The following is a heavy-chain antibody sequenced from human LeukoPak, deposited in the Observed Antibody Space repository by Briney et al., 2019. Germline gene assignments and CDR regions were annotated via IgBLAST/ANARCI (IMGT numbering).Heavy chain of an antibody. CDR1: GFTFRNSW. CDR3: ARYCSSISCYDYYYYYMDV. Sequence: GGSLRLSCAASGFTFRNSWMNWVRQAPGKGLEWVANIKPDGSDSSYADSVKGRFTISRDNAKNSLYLQMNSLRAEDTAVYYCARYCSSISCYDYYYYYMDVWGKGTTVTVSS. J-gene: IGHJ6*03. D-gene: IGHD2-2*01. CDR2: IKPDGSDS. V-gene: IGHV3-7*01.